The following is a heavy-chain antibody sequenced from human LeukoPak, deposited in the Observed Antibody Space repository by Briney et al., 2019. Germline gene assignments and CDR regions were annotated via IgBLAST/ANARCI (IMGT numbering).Heavy chain of an antibody. CDR2: INSDGSWT. V-gene: IGHV3-74*01. D-gene: IGHD2-2*01. Sequence: GGSLRLSCAASGNYWMHWIRQAPGKGLVWVSHINSDGSWTSYADSVKGRFTISKDNAKNTLYLQMNSLRAEDTAVYYCAKDRYCSSTSCYALDYWGQGTLVTVSS. CDR3: AKDRYCSSTSCYALDY. CDR1: GNYW. J-gene: IGHJ4*02.